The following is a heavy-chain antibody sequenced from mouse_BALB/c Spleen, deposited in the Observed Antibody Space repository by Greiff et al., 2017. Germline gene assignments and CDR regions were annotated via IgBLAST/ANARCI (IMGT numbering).Heavy chain of an antibody. CDR2: ISTYYGDA. V-gene: IGHV1S137*01. CDR3: ARDGSSYAMDY. D-gene: IGHD1-1*01. CDR1: GYTFTDYA. J-gene: IGHJ4*01. Sequence: VKLVESGAELVRPGVSVKISCKGSGYTFTDYAMHWVKQSHAKSLEWIGVISTYYGDASYNQKFKGKATMTVDKSSSTAYMELARLTSEDSAIYYCARDGSSYAMDYWGQGTSVTVSS.